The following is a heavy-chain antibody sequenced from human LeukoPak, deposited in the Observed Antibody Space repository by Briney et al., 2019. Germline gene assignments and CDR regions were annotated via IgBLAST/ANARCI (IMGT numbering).Heavy chain of an antibody. J-gene: IGHJ4*02. Sequence: RASVKVSCKASGYTFTSYGISWVRQAPGQGLEWMGWISAYNGNTNYAQKLQGRVTMTTDTSTSTAYMELRSLRPDDTAVYYCARDLWEYYYGSGSYSASDYWGQGTLVTVSS. CDR2: ISAYNGNT. CDR3: ARDLWEYYYGSGSYSASDY. V-gene: IGHV1-18*04. CDR1: GYTFTSYG. D-gene: IGHD3-10*01.